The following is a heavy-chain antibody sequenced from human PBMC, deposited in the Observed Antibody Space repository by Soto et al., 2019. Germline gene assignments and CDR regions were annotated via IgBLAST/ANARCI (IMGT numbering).Heavy chain of an antibody. V-gene: IGHV3-73*02. Sequence: EVQLVESGGGLVQPGGSMKLSCAASGFTFSGSAVHWVRQASGKGLEWVGRIRNKANSYATAYAASLKGRLMTSTDDSKNTAYLKLTSLKTADTAVYYCASDSPEDMIRKGGEGARVTVSS. CDR2: IRNKANSYAT. CDR3: ASDSPEDMIRK. D-gene: IGHD2-15*01. J-gene: IGHJ4*02. CDR1: GFTFSGSA.